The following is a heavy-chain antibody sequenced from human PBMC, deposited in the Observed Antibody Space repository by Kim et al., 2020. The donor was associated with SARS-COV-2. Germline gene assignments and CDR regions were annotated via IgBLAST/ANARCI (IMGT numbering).Heavy chain of an antibody. CDR3: ASGGGSSSGEFDY. V-gene: IGHV5-10-1*01. CDR1: GYSFTSYW. J-gene: IGHJ4*02. D-gene: IGHD6-6*01. CDR2: IDPSDSYT. Sequence: GESLKISCKGSGYSFTSYWISWVRQMPGKGLEWMGRIDPSDSYTNYSPSFQGHVTISADKSISTAYLQWSSLKASDTAMYYCASGGGSSSGEFDYWGQGTLVTVSS.